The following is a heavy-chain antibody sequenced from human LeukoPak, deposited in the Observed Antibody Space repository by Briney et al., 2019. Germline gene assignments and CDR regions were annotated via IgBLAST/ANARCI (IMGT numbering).Heavy chain of an antibody. Sequence: GGSLRLSCAASGFTFSSYGMHWVRQAPGKGLEWVAFIRYDGSNKYYADSVKGRFTISRDNSKNTLYLQMNSLRAEDTAVYYCAKDSSPLRFVGYVAYWGQGTLVTVSS. J-gene: IGHJ4*02. V-gene: IGHV3-30*02. CDR1: GFTFSSYG. CDR2: IRYDGSNK. CDR3: AKDSSPLRFVGYVAY. D-gene: IGHD2/OR15-2a*01.